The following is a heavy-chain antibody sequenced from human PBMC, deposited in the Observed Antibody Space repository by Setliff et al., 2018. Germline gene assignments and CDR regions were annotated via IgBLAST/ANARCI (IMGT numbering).Heavy chain of an antibody. CDR2: VNDSGSA. Sequence: SETLSLTCDVFGGSFSGYFWAWIRQSPGKGLEWIGDVNDSGSANYKPSLKSRLTISRDTSKNQLSLNLSSVTAADTAVYYCARGRYYGSGSYSLWGRGTLVTVSS. J-gene: IGHJ4*02. CDR3: ARGRYYGSGSYSL. CDR1: GGSFSGYF. D-gene: IGHD3-10*01. V-gene: IGHV4-34*01.